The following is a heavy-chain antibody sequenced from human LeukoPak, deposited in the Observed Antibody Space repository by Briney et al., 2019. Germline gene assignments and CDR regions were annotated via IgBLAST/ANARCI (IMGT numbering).Heavy chain of an antibody. D-gene: IGHD7-27*01. J-gene: IGHJ4*02. CDR3: ARLKGRGDNYVDS. CDR1: GGSISPHY. CDR2: ISYSGST. Sequence: PSETLSLTRSVSGGSISPHYWSWLRQPPGKGLEWIGYISYSGSTNYNPSLKTLKSRVTFSLNTSKNQFSLTLSSVTAADTAVYYCARLKGRGDNYVDSGGQGALVTVSS. V-gene: IGHV4-59*08.